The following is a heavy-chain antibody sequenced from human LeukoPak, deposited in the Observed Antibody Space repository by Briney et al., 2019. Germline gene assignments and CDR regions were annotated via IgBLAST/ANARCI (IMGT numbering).Heavy chain of an antibody. Sequence: PSETLSLTCTVSGGSISSYYWSWIRQPPGRGLQWIGSTSYSGRANYNPSLKDRVTVSLDTSENQFYLKVTSVTAADTAVYYCARRRVEMAPITEGNWFDSWGQGTPVTVSS. CDR1: GGSISSYY. D-gene: IGHD5-24*01. CDR3: ARRRVEMAPITEGNWFDS. V-gene: IGHV4-59*08. CDR2: TSYSGRA. J-gene: IGHJ5*01.